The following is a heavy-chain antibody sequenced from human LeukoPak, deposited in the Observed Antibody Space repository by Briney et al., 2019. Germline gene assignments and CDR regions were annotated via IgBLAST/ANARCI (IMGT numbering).Heavy chain of an antibody. CDR3: ARKDGDY. Sequence: PSDTLSLTCTVSGASISAFHWTCFRQPAGKGLEWIGLIYSSGSTLFNPSLTSRVAMSVDLTKDQPSLKLTSVTAADTAMYYCARKDGDYWGRETLVTVSS. CDR1: GASISAFH. CDR2: IYSSGST. J-gene: IGHJ4*02. V-gene: IGHV4-4*07.